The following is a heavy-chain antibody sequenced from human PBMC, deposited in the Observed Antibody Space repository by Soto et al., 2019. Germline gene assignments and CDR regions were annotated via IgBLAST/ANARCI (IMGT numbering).Heavy chain of an antibody. J-gene: IGHJ4*02. V-gene: IGHV3-30*18. Sequence: QVQLVESGGSVVQPGGSRRLSCAASGFSFSYYGLHWVRQAPGKGLEWLALITHDGYNRYYADSVKARFTISRDNSKNTIFLQMNSLKSEDTAVYYCAKGGSFDIWGQGTPVTVSS. CDR2: ITHDGYNR. CDR3: AKGGSFDI. CDR1: GFSFSYYG. D-gene: IGHD6-6*01.